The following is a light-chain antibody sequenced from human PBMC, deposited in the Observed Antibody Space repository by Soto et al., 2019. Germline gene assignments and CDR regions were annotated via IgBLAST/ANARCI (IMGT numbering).Light chain of an antibody. V-gene: IGKV3-20*01. Sequence: EIVLTQSPGTLSLSPGERATLSCRASQSVSSSYLAWYQQKPGQAPRLLIYGASSRATGIPDRFSGSGSGTDFTLTSSRLEAEDFAVYYCEQYGSPPHAFGQGTKLEIK. CDR3: EQYGSPPHA. J-gene: IGKJ2*01. CDR2: GAS. CDR1: QSVSSSY.